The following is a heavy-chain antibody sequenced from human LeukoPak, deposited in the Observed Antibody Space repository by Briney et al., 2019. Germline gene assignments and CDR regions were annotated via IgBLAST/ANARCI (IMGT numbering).Heavy chain of an antibody. CDR1: VFTFSDYS. CDR2: ISSRSASI. V-gene: IGHV3-48*04. D-gene: IGHD3-10*01. J-gene: IGHJ4*02. Sequence: GGSLRLSCVTSVFTFSDYSMNWVCDSPGKGLQWISYISSRSASIFYADSVKGRFTISRDNAKNTLYLQMNSLRAEDTAVYFCAKRGVVIRVILVGFHKEAYYFDSWGQGALVTVSS. CDR3: AKRGVVIRVILVGFHKEAYYFDS.